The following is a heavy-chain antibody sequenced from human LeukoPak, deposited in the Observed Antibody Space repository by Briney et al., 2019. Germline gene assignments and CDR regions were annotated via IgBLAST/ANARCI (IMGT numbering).Heavy chain of an antibody. CDR3: AKEPYYYDSLGAFDI. V-gene: IGHV3-30*18. Sequence: ISYDGSNKYYADSVKGRFTISRDNSKNTLYLQMNSLRAEDTAVYYCAKEPYYYDSLGAFDIWGQGTMVTVSS. D-gene: IGHD3-22*01. J-gene: IGHJ3*02. CDR2: ISYDGSNK.